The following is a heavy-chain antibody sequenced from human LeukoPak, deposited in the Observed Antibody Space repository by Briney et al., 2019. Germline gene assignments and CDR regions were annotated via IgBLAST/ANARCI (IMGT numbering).Heavy chain of an antibody. V-gene: IGHV3-23*01. J-gene: IGHJ4*02. CDR3: AKDLIQQQLVYFDY. CDR2: ISGGGGST. CDR1: RFTFSSYV. Sequence: GGSLRLSCAASRFTFSSYVMRWVRQAPGKGLEWVSAISGGGGSTYYADSVKGRFTISRDNSKNTLYLQMNSLRAEDTAIYYCAKDLIQQQLVYFDYWGQGTLVTVSS. D-gene: IGHD6-13*01.